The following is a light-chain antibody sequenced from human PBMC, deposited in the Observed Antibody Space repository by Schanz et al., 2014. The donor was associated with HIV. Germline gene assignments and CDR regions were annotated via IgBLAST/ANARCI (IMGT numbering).Light chain of an antibody. Sequence: DIQMTQTPSSLSASVGDRVTITCRASQNISDHLTWYQQKAGRPPKVLIYAATTSHSGVPSRFSGSGSGTDFTLTISSLQPEDVATYYCQKYSTVPPTFGQGTKVEIK. CDR2: AAT. J-gene: IGKJ1*01. CDR3: QKYSTVPPT. CDR1: QNISDH. V-gene: IGKV1-27*01.